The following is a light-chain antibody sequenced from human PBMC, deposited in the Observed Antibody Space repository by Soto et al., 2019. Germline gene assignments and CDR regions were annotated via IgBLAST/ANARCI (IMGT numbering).Light chain of an antibody. J-gene: IGLJ2*01. CDR2: DVR. V-gene: IGLV2-14*03. Sequence: QSALIQPASVSGSPGQSITLSCTGTHSDVGGFDYVSWFQQYPGRAPKLLIFDVRDRPSGVSNRFSGSKSGATACLTISGLQADDEADYYCVSYTSRTNLVVFGTGTKLTVL. CDR1: HSDVGGFDY. CDR3: VSYTSRTNLVV.